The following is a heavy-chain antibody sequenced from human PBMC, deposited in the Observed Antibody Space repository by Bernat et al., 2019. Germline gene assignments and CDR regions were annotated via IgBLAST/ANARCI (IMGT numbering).Heavy chain of an antibody. D-gene: IGHD3-10*01. CDR2: ISGSGGST. CDR1: GFTFSNYA. V-gene: IGHV3-23*01. J-gene: IGHJ4*02. Sequence: EVQLLESGGGLVQPGGSLRLSCAASGFTFSNYAMSWVRQAPGKGLEWVSGISGSGGSTYYADSVKGRFTISRDNSKNTLYLQMNGLRAEDTAVYYCAKKSAFTMSRGVSYYFDYWGQGTLVTVSS. CDR3: AKKSAFTMSRGVSYYFDY.